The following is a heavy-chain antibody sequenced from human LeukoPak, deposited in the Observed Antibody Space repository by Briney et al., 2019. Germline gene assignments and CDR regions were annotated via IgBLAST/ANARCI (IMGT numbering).Heavy chain of an antibody. J-gene: IGHJ4*02. CDR1: GFTFSSYG. Sequence: GGSLRLSCAASGFTFSSYGMHWVRQAPGKGLEWVAVISYDGSNKYYADSVKGRFTISRDNSKNTLYLQMNSLRAEDTAVYYCAKLSDCSGGSCYSENYFDYWGQGTLGTVSS. CDR3: AKLSDCSGGSCYSENYFDY. CDR2: ISYDGSNK. V-gene: IGHV3-30*18. D-gene: IGHD2-15*01.